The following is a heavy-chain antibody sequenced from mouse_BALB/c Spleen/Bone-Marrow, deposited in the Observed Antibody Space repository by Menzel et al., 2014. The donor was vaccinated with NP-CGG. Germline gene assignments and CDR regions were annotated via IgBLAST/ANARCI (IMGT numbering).Heavy chain of an antibody. D-gene: IGHD2-13*01. Sequence: QVQLKQSGPGLVAPSQSLSITCTVSGFSLTHYGVHWVRQPPGKGLEWLGVIWAGGSTNYISALMSRLSISKDNSKSQVFLKIHSLQTDVTAMYFCARVGDSDYAMDYWGQGSSVTVSS. J-gene: IGHJ4*01. V-gene: IGHV2-9*02. CDR2: IWAGGST. CDR3: ARVGDSDYAMDY. CDR1: GFSLTHYG.